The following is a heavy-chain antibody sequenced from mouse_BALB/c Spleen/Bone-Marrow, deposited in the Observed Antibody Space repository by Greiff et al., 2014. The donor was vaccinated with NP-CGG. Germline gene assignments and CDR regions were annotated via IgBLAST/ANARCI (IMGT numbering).Heavy chain of an antibody. J-gene: IGHJ2*01. D-gene: IGHD1-1*01. CDR1: GFTFSTYA. CDR2: ISSGASYT. CDR3: ARITTVVATGDY. Sequence: EVKLMESGGGLVKPGGSLKLSCAASGFTFSTYAMSWVRQTPEKRLEWVATISSGASYTYYPDSVKGRFTISRDNAKNTLYLQMSSLRSEDTAMYYCARITTVVATGDYWGQGTTLTVSS. V-gene: IGHV5-9-1*01.